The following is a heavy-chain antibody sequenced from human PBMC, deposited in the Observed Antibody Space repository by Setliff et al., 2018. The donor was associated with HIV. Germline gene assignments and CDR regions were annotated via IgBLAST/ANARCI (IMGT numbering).Heavy chain of an antibody. Sequence: ASVKVSCKASGYTFTSYYMHWVRQAPGQGLEWMGRINPSGGSTSYAQKFQGRVTMTRDTSTSTVYMELSSLRSEDTAVYYCARDRVRGYCSGGSCYRIDYWGQGTLVTVSS. J-gene: IGHJ4*02. D-gene: IGHD2-15*01. V-gene: IGHV1-46*01. CDR1: GYTFTSYY. CDR3: ARDRVRGYCSGGSCYRIDY. CDR2: INPSGGST.